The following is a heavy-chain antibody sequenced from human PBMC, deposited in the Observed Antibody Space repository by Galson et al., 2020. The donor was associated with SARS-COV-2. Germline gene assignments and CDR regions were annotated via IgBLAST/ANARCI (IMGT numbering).Heavy chain of an antibody. CDR3: ARRPDYYDSSTFVYD. CDR1: GFTFSDYY. CDR2: SSRSGSST. D-gene: IGHD3-22*01. Sequence: GESLKISCAASGFTFSDYYMSWIRQAPGKGLEWVSYSSRSGSSTFYADSLKGRVTISRDNAKNSLYLQMSSLRVEDTAVYYCARRPDYYDSSTFVYDWGQGTLVTVSS. V-gene: IGHV3-11*01. J-gene: IGHJ4*02.